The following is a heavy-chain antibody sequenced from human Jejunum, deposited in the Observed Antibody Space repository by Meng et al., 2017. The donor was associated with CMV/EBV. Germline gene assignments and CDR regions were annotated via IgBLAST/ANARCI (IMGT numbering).Heavy chain of an antibody. V-gene: IGHV4-59*01. Sequence: VSGGSISSYYWSWVRQSPGQGLEWLGYIHYSESTKYNPSLESRVTMSLDRSRNQFSLRLSSVTAADTAVYFCVRGVSPTEWPLEKWGQGTLVTVSS. CDR1: GGSISSYY. CDR2: IHYSEST. J-gene: IGHJ4*02. D-gene: IGHD3-3*01. CDR3: VRGVSPTEWPLEK.